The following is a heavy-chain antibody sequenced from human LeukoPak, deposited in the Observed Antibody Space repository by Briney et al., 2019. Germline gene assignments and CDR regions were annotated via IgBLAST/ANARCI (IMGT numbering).Heavy chain of an antibody. CDR1: GYTFTGYY. D-gene: IGHD3-10*01. Sequence: ASVKVSCKASGYTFTGYYIHWVRQAPGQGLEWMGWINPNSGGTNYAQKFQGRVTMTRDTSISTAYMELSRLRSDDTAVYYCARVWGFTMVRGVMGGFFDYWGQGTLVTVSS. CDR3: ARVWGFTMVRGVMGGFFDY. CDR2: INPNSGGT. J-gene: IGHJ4*02. V-gene: IGHV1-2*02.